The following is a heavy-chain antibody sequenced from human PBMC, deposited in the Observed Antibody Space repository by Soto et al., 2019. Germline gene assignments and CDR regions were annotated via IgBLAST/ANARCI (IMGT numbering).Heavy chain of an antibody. Sequence: ASVKVSCKASGYTFTTYFVHWVRQAPGQGLEWMGIINPSGGRTTYAQNFQGGVTMTRDTSTSTVYMELSRLRSEDTAVYYCARDGCITATCAGGGNWFDPWGQGTPGTV. J-gene: IGHJ5*02. CDR1: GYTFTTYF. CDR2: INPSGGRT. CDR3: ARDGCITATCAGGGNWFDP. V-gene: IGHV1-46*01. D-gene: IGHD3-10*01.